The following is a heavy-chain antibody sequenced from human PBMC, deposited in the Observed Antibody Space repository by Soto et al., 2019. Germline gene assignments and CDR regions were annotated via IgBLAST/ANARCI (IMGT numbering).Heavy chain of an antibody. J-gene: IGHJ5*01. V-gene: IGHV5-10-1*01. D-gene: IGHD3-22*01. CDR2: IDPSDSYT. CDR1: GYSFTRYW. Sequence: PGESLKISCKGSGYSFTRYWIYWVRQMPGKGLEWMGRIDPSDSYTNYSPSFQGHVTISADKSISTAYLQWSSLKASDTAMYYCARHPYDSSGYYHNWFDSSGQGTLVTVSS. CDR3: ARHPYDSSGYYHNWFDS.